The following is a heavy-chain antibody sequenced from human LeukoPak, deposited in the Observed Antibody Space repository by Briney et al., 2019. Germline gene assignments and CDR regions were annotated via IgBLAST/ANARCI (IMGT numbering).Heavy chain of an antibody. CDR3: ARDRVEMATMWDAFDI. CDR1: GFTFTSYL. Sequence: GGSLRLSCAASGFTFTSYLMSWVRQAPGKGLEWVANIKQDGSEKYYVDSVKGRFTISRDNAKNSLYLQMNSLRAEDTAVYYCARDRVEMATMWDAFDIWGQGTMVTVSS. J-gene: IGHJ3*02. D-gene: IGHD5-24*01. V-gene: IGHV3-7*01. CDR2: IKQDGSEK.